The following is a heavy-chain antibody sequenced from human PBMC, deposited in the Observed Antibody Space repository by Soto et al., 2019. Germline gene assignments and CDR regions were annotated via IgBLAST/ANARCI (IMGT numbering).Heavy chain of an antibody. CDR1: GGTFSSYA. J-gene: IGHJ4*02. CDR2: IIPIFGTA. V-gene: IGHV1-69*13. Sequence: ASVKVSCKASGGTFSSYAISWVRQAPGQGLEWMGRIIPIFGTANYAQKFQGRVTITADESTSTAYMELSSLRSEDTAVYYCARGGSMRDHSGYEAHWGQGTLVTVSS. D-gene: IGHD5-12*01. CDR3: ARGGSMRDHSGYEAH.